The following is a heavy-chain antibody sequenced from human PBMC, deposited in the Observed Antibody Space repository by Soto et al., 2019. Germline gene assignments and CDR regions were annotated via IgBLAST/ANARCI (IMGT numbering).Heavy chain of an antibody. CDR2: TRKKVNSYTT. J-gene: IGHJ4*02. D-gene: IGHD3-22*01. CDR1: GFTFSDHY. V-gene: IGHV3-72*01. CDR3: ARVHESTGYTVDY. Sequence: EVRLVESGGGLVQPGGSLRLSCAASGFTFSDHYMDWVRQAPGKGLEWVGRTRKKVNSYTTEYAASVKGRFTISRDDSKNSLYHQMNSMKIEDTAVYYCARVHESTGYTVDYWGQGTLVTVSS.